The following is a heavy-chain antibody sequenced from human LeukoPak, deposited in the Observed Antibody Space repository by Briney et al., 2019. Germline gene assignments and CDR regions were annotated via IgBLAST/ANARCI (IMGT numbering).Heavy chain of an antibody. CDR3: AKGTFGGSYAGFDY. CDR2: ISGSGGST. CDR1: GFTFSSHA. J-gene: IGHJ4*02. Sequence: GGSLRLSCAASGFTFSSHAMSWVRQAPGKGLGWVSAISGSGGSTYYVDSVKGRFTISRDNSKNTLYLQMNSLRAEDTAVYYCAKGTFGGSYAGFDYWGQGTLVTVSS. D-gene: IGHD3-16*01. V-gene: IGHV3-23*01.